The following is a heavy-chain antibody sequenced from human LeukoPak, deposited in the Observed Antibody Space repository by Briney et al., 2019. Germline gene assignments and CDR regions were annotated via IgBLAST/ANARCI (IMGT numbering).Heavy chain of an antibody. CDR2: ISGSGGST. Sequence: GGSLRLSCAASEFTFSSYGMSWVRQAPGKGLEWVSSISGSGGSTQYADSVQGRFAISRDNSKDTLYLQMNSLRVEDTAVYFCAKLASITMIVVVIDPFDYWGQGSLVTVSS. CDR1: EFTFSSYG. J-gene: IGHJ4*02. CDR3: AKLASITMIVVVIDPFDY. V-gene: IGHV3-23*01. D-gene: IGHD3-22*01.